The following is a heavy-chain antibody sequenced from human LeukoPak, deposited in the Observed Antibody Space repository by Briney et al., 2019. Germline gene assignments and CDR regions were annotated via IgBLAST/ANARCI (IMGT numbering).Heavy chain of an antibody. CDR3: ARDSSGYQ. CDR1: GFTFSTYW. D-gene: IGHD3-22*01. V-gene: IGHV3-7*01. Sequence: PGGSLRLSCAASGFTFSTYWMSWVRQAPGKGLEWVANIKEDGSEKYYGDSVKGRFTISRDNAKNSLYLQMNSLRAEDTAVYYRARDSSGYQWGQGTLVTVSS. J-gene: IGHJ4*02. CDR2: IKEDGSEK.